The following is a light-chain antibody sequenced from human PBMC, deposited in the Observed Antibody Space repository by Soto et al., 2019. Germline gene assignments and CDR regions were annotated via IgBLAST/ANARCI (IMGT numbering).Light chain of an antibody. CDR1: SSDVGGYKY. Sequence: QSALTQPASVSGSPGQSITISCTGTSSDVGGYKYVSWYQQHPGKAPKLMIYDVSNRPSGVSNRFSGSKSVNTASLTISGLQAEDEGDYYCSSYTRTNTVVFGGGTKLTVL. CDR3: SSYTRTNTVV. V-gene: IGLV2-14*03. CDR2: DVS. J-gene: IGLJ2*01.